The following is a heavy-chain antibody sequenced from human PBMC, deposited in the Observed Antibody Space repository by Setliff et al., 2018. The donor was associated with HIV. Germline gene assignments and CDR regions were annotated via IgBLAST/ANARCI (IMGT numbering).Heavy chain of an antibody. CDR1: GYTFSSYG. CDR3: ARLSSAAMWGGGAFDI. J-gene: IGHJ3*02. D-gene: IGHD2-2*01. V-gene: IGHV1-18*01. Sequence: ASVKVSCKASGYTFSSYGISWVRQAPGQGLEWMGWINVDNDNTKYSQKFRGRVTFTRDTSARTAYMELSGLGFEETAVYYCARLSSAAMWGGGAFDIWGQGTMVTVSS. CDR2: INVDNDNT.